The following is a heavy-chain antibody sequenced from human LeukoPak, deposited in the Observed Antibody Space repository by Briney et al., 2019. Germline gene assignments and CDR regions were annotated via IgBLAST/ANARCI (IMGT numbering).Heavy chain of an antibody. CDR3: AKSSGFPGGWFDP. CDR1: GFTVSSSY. Sequence: GGSLRLSCAASGFTVSSSYMTWVRQAPGKGLEWVSVIRSGGSTVYADSVKGRFTISRDNSKNTLYLQMNSLRAEDTAVYYCAKSSGFPGGWFDPWGQGTLVTVSS. J-gene: IGHJ5*02. D-gene: IGHD3-16*01. CDR2: IRSGGST. V-gene: IGHV3-53*01.